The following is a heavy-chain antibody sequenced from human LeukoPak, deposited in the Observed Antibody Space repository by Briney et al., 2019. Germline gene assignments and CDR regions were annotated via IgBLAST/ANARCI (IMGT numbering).Heavy chain of an antibody. D-gene: IGHD6-6*01. Sequence: SETLSLTCSVYGGSSSNYYWSWIRQPPGRGLEWIGYIYYSGSTNSNASLKSRVTILVDPSKNQFSLRLSSVTAADTAVYYCARHRAYSYSSPFDIWGQGTMVTVSS. V-gene: IGHV4-59*08. J-gene: IGHJ3*02. CDR3: ARHRAYSYSSPFDI. CDR2: IYYSGST. CDR1: GGSSSNYY.